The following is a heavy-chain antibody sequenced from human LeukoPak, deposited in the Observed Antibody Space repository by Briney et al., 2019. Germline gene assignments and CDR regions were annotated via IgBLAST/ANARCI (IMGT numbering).Heavy chain of an antibody. CDR2: LSPHANYE. Sequence: PGRSLRLSCAASGFSFSDFGIHWVRQAPGKGLEWVAVLSPHANYEYYADSVQGRFAISRDDSKNTVYHQMNSLRDEETAVYYCARDWIDRSLDYWGLGTLVTVSS. CDR1: GFSFSDFG. D-gene: IGHD2-2*03. J-gene: IGHJ4*02. V-gene: IGHV3-33*01. CDR3: ARDWIDRSLDY.